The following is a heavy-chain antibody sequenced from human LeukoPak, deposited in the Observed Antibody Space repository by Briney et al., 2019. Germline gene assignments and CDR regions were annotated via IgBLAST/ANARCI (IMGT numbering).Heavy chain of an antibody. D-gene: IGHD2-15*01. Sequence: GGSLRLSCTASGFTFGDYAMSWLRQAPGKGLEWVGFIRSKAYGGTTEYAASVKGRFTISRDDSKSIAYLQMNSLKTEDTGVYYCSRGYCSGGSCYFDFDYWGQGTLVTVSS. V-gene: IGHV3-49*03. CDR2: IRSKAYGGTT. CDR3: SRGYCSGGSCYFDFDY. CDR1: GFTFGDYA. J-gene: IGHJ4*02.